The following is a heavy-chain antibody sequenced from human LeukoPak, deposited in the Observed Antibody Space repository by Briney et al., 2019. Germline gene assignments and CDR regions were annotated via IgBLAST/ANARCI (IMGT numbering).Heavy chain of an antibody. CDR1: GYIFTSYG. D-gene: IGHD3-22*01. Sequence: ASVTVSCTASGYIFTSYGISWVRQAPGQGLEWMGWSSVYNGNTNYPQRLQGRVTMTTDTSTTTAYMELRSLRSDDTAVYYCARDINGYYYDSHGYYPTDLWGQGTLVTVSS. CDR3: ARDINGYYYDSHGYYPTDL. J-gene: IGHJ5*02. CDR2: SSVYNGNT. V-gene: IGHV1-18*01.